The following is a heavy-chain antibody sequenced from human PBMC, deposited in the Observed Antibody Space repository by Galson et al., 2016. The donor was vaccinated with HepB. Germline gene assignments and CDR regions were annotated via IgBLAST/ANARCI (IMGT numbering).Heavy chain of an antibody. CDR2: ISGSGGSP. J-gene: IGHJ5*02. Sequence: SLRLSCAASGFTFSNYAMSWVRQAPGKGLEWVSAISGSGGSPYYADSVKGRFTISRDNSKNTLYLQMNSLRVEDTALYYCAKYTRRGFYSRWFDPWGQGTLVPFSS. V-gene: IGHV3-23*01. CDR3: AKYTRRGFYSRWFDP. D-gene: IGHD3-3*01. CDR1: GFTFSNYA.